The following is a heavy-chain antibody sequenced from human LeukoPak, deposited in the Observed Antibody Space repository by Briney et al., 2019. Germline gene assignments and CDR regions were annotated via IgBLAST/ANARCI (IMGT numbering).Heavy chain of an antibody. J-gene: IGHJ4*02. CDR3: ARGLRGNLDY. V-gene: IGHV3-30*04. D-gene: IGHD2-15*01. CDR1: GFTFSNYA. CDR2: ISYDGSNK. Sequence: PGRSLRLSCAASGFTFSNYALHWVRQSPGKGLEWVAVISYDGSNKFYADSVRGRFSISRDSSKNTLYLQMNSLRSEDTAVYYCARGLRGNLDYWGQGTLVTVSS.